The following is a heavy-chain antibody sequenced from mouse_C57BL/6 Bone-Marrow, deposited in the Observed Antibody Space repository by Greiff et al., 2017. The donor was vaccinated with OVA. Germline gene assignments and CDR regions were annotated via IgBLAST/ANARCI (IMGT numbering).Heavy chain of an antibody. J-gene: IGHJ1*03. V-gene: IGHV8-12*01. CDR2: IYWDDDK. CDR1: GFSLSTSGMG. CDR3: ARRAGLAYWYFDV. D-gene: IGHD4-1*01. Sequence: QVTLKESGPGILQSSQTLSLTCSFSGFSLSTSGMGVSWIRQPSGKGLEWLAHIYWDDDKRYNPSLKSRLTISKDTSRNQVFLKITSVDTADTATYYCARRAGLAYWYFDVWGTGTTVTVSS.